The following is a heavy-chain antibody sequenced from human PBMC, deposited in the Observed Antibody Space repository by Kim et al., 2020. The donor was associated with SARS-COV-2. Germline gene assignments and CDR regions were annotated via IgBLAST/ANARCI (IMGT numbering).Heavy chain of an antibody. J-gene: IGHJ6*02. CDR3: TTDYYYDSSGSYYYYGMDV. CDR1: GFTFSNAW. V-gene: IGHV3-15*01. Sequence: GGSLRLSCVASGFTFSNAWMSWVRQAPGKGLEWVGRIKSKADGGTTDYAAPVKGRFTISRDDSKNTLYLQMNSLKTEDTAVYYCTTDYYYDSSGSYYYYGMDVWGQGTTVTVSS. CDR2: IKSKADGGTT. D-gene: IGHD3-22*01.